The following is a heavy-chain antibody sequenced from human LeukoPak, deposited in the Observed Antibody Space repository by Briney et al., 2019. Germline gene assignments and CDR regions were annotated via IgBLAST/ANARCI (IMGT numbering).Heavy chain of an antibody. V-gene: IGHV3-15*01. J-gene: IGHJ4*02. CDR3: TLIQGWGSGSYYRDF. D-gene: IGHD3-10*01. CDR2: VKSRSAGETT. Sequence: GGSLRLSRAASGFSISNDWMSWVRQAPGKGLEWVARVKSRSAGETTDYAAPVKGRFTISRDDSKNTLYLQMNSLKTEDTAVYYCTLIQGWGSGSYYRDFWGQGTLVTVSS. CDR1: GFSISNDW.